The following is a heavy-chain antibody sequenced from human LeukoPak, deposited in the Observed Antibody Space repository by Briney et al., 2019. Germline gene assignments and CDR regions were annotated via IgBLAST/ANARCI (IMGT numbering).Heavy chain of an antibody. Sequence: SETLSLTCTVSGVSISSYYWSWIRQPPGKGLEWIGYIYYSGSTNYNPSLKSRVTISVDTSKNQFSLKLSSVTAADTAVYYCARFVGYCSGGSCYGIDYWGQGTLVTVSS. CDR3: ARFVGYCSGGSCYGIDY. V-gene: IGHV4-59*12. D-gene: IGHD2-15*01. CDR2: IYYSGST. J-gene: IGHJ4*02. CDR1: GVSISSYY.